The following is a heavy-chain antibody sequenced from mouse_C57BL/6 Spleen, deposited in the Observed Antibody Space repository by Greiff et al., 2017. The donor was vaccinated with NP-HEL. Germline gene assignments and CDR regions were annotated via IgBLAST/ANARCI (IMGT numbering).Heavy chain of an antibody. V-gene: IGHV1-80*01. CDR1: GYAFSSYW. J-gene: IGHJ3*01. D-gene: IGHD3-2*02. CDR3: ARMAQARRAWFAY. CDR2: IYPGDGDT. Sequence: QVQLQQSGAELVKPGASVKISCKASGYAFSSYWMNWVKQRPGKGLEWIGQIYPGDGDTNYNGKFKGKATLTADKSSSTAYMQLSSLTSEDSAVYFCARMAQARRAWFAYWGQGTLVTVSA.